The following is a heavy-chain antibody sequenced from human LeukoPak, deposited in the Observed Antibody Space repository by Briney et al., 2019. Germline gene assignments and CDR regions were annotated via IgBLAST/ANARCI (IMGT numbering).Heavy chain of an antibody. CDR2: ISSSSSTI. CDR1: GFTFSSYS. D-gene: IGHD6-6*01. J-gene: IGHJ4*02. CDR3: ARGGTARPDY. Sequence: GGSLRLSCAASGFTFSSYSMNWVRQAPGKGLEWLSCISSSSSTIYYADSVKGRFTVSRDNAKNSLFLQMNSLRAEDTAMYYCARGGTARPDYWGQGALVTVSS. V-gene: IGHV3-48*01.